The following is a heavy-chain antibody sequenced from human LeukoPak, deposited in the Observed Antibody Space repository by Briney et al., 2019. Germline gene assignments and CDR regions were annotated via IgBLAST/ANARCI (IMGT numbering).Heavy chain of an antibody. CDR3: AKVRISGYSYGTGFDY. D-gene: IGHD5-18*01. V-gene: IGHV3-23*01. CDR2: ISGSDGST. J-gene: IGHJ4*02. Sequence: GGSLRLSCAASGFTFSSYAMSWVRQAPGKGLEWVSAISGSDGSTYYADSVKGRFTISRDNSKNTLYLQMNSLRAEDTAVYYCAKVRISGYSYGTGFDYWGQGTLVTVSS. CDR1: GFTFSSYA.